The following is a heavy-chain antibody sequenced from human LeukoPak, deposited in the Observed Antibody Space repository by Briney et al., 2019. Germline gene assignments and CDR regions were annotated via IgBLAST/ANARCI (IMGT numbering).Heavy chain of an antibody. Sequence: GESLKISCKGSGYSFSTYWIGWVRQVPGKGLELMGIIYPGDSDTRYSPSFQGQVTISADKSINTAYLQWSSLKASDTATYYCARPPGTQDDGGAYSWGQGTLVTVSS. J-gene: IGHJ4*02. CDR3: ARPPGTQDDGGAYS. CDR2: IYPGDSDT. CDR1: GYSFSTYW. V-gene: IGHV5-51*01. D-gene: IGHD3-22*01.